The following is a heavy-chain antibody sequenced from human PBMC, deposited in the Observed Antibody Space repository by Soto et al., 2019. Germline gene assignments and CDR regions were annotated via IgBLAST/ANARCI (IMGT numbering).Heavy chain of an antibody. CDR2: FYWDDDK. J-gene: IGHJ5*02. Sequence: QITLKESGPTLVRPTQTLTLTCTFSGFSLSTTGVGVGWIRQPPGKALEWLALFYWDDDKRYSPSLKSRLTITKDTSKNEVSLTMPSMDPVDTATYYCAQRLRDDGVGRAPANSFDPWGQRTLVTVS. D-gene: IGHD2-8*01. V-gene: IGHV2-5*02. CDR1: GFSLSTTGVG. CDR3: AQRLRDDGVGRAPANSFDP.